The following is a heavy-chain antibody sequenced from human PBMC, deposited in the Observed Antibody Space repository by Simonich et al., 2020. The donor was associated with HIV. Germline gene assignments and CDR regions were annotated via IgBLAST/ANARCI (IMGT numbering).Heavy chain of an antibody. Sequence: QVQLVESGGGVVQPGRSLRLSCAASGFTFSTYAMHWVRQAPGKGLEWMAVISYDGSNKYYADSVKGRFTITRDNSKNTLYLQRNSLRAEDTAVYYCVRDSRADSSSWYEGVWGYWGQGTLVTVSS. CDR2: ISYDGSNK. V-gene: IGHV3-30*07. D-gene: IGHD6-13*01. J-gene: IGHJ4*02. CDR1: GFTFSTYA. CDR3: VRDSRADSSSWYEGVWGY.